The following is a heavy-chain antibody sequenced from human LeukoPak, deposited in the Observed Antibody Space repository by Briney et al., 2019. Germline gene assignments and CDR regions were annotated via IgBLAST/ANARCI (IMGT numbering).Heavy chain of an antibody. Sequence: RPGGSLRLSCAASGFTFSTYAMSWVRQAPGKGLEWVSSISSSSNYIYYADSVKGRFTISRDNAKNSLFLQMNSLRAEDTAVYYCARGLLELIGYWGQGTLVTVSS. D-gene: IGHD1-7*01. V-gene: IGHV3-21*01. CDR1: GFTFSTYA. CDR2: ISSSSNYI. J-gene: IGHJ4*02. CDR3: ARGLLELIGY.